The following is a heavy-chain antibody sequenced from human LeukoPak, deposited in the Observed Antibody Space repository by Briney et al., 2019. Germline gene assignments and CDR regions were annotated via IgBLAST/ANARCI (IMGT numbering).Heavy chain of an antibody. V-gene: IGHV1-2*02. Sequence: ASVKVSCKASGYTFSGYYIHWVRQAPGRGLEWVGWINARNGDTNYAQKFQGRVILTRDTSITTSYMEVISLTSDDTAVYYCARASLASAGTRFWGQGTLVIVSP. CDR2: INARNGDT. D-gene: IGHD6-13*01. CDR3: ARASLASAGTRF. J-gene: IGHJ1*01. CDR1: GYTFSGYY.